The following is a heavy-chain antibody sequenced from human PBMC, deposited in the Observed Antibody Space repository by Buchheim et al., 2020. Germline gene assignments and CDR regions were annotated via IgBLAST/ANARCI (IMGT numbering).Heavy chain of an antibody. V-gene: IGHV3-23*01. CDR2: ISGSGGST. CDR3: AKDIGYYGFWSGSQFREGAFDC. CDR1: GFTFSSYA. D-gene: IGHD3-3*01. J-gene: IGHJ4*02. Sequence: EVQLLESGGGLVQPGGSLRLSCAASGFTFSSYAMSWVRQAPGKGLEWVSAISGSGGSTYYADSVKGRFTISRDNSKNTLYLQMNSLRAEDTAVYYCAKDIGYYGFWSGSQFREGAFDCWGQGTL.